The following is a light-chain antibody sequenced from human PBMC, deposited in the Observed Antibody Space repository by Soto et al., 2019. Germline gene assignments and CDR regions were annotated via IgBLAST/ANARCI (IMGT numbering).Light chain of an antibody. V-gene: IGKV3-20*01. CDR1: ESVTSNY. CDR3: KQYGTSPWT. Sequence: EIVLTQSPGTLSLFPGERATLSCRATESVTSNYLAWYQQKPGQAPRLLIYIASSRATGIPDRFSGSGSGTDFTLTISRLDPEDFAVYYCKQYGTSPWTFGQGTKVEIK. J-gene: IGKJ1*01. CDR2: IAS.